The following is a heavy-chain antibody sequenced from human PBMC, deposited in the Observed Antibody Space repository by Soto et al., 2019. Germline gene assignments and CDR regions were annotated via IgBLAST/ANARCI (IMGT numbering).Heavy chain of an antibody. CDR2: IYPGDSDT. CDR3: ASRTPRIAADPDYYGMHV. Sequence: GESLKISCKGSGYSFTSYWIGWVRQMPGKGLEWMGIIYPGDSDTRYSPSFQGQVTISADKSISTAYLQWSSLKASDTAMYYCASRTPRIAADPDYYGMHVWGQGTTVTVSS. CDR1: GYSFTSYW. J-gene: IGHJ6*02. V-gene: IGHV5-51*01. D-gene: IGHD6-25*01.